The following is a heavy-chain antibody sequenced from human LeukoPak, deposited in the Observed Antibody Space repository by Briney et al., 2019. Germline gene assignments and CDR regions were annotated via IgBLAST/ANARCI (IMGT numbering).Heavy chain of an antibody. Sequence: GVSLRLSCAASGFAFTDYYMSWIRQAPGKGLDWVSYISISGTTINYADSVKGRFTFSRDNAKNSLYLQMNSLRAEDTAVYYCAKNQVELSSRPTQDYWGQGTLVTVSS. D-gene: IGHD1-7*01. CDR3: AKNQVELSSRPTQDY. CDR1: GFAFTDYY. J-gene: IGHJ4*02. CDR2: ISISGTTI. V-gene: IGHV3-11*01.